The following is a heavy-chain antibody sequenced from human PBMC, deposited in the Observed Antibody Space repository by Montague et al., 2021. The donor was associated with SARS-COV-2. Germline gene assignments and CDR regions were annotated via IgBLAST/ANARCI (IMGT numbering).Heavy chain of an antibody. CDR1: GASMSTKNYY. CDR2: ISYSATS. J-gene: IGHJ4*02. CDR3: AGLGITLGGVIVIRYYFDV. V-gene: IGHV4-39*01. D-gene: IGHD3-16*02. Sequence: SETLSLTCTFSGASMSTKNYYWGWIRQPPGKGLEWIGSISYSATSYSNPSLKSRVTMSVDTSRNQLSLNLSSVTVADTAVYYCAGLGITLGGVIVIRYYFDVWGQGTLVTVSS.